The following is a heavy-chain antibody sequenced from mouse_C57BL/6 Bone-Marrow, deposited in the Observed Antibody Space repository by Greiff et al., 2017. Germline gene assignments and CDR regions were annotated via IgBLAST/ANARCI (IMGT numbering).Heavy chain of an antibody. J-gene: IGHJ2*01. CDR2: INPGSGGT. D-gene: IGHD1-1*01. Sequence: QVQLQQSGAELVRPGTSVKVSCKASGYAFTNYLIEWVKQRPGQGLEWIGVINPGSGGTNYNEKFKGKATLTADKSSSTAYMQLSSLTSEDSAVYFCARYGDYYGSFFDYWGQGTTLTVSS. CDR1: GYAFTNYL. CDR3: ARYGDYYGSFFDY. V-gene: IGHV1-54*01.